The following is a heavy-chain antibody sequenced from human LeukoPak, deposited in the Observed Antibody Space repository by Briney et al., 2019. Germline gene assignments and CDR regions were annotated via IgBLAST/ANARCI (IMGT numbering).Heavy chain of an antibody. CDR1: GFTFSDYY. CDR3: ARHTLAVAGITTLGYMDV. Sequence: GGSLRLSCAASGFTFSDYYMSWIRQAPGKGLEWVSYISSSGSTIYYADSVKGRFTISRDNAKNSLYLQMSSLRAEDTAVYYCARHTLAVAGITTLGYMDVWGKGTTVTVSS. D-gene: IGHD6-19*01. V-gene: IGHV3-11*04. J-gene: IGHJ6*03. CDR2: ISSSGSTI.